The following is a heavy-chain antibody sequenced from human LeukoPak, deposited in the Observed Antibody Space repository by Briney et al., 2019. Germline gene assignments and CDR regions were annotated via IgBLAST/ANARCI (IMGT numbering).Heavy chain of an antibody. Sequence: ASVKVSCKASGYTFTSYGISWVRQAPGQGLEWMGWISAYNGNTNYAQKLQGRVTMTTDTSTSTAYMELRSLRSDDTAVYYCARDIRINYYDSSGYYDYWGQGTLVTVSS. V-gene: IGHV1-18*01. D-gene: IGHD3-22*01. CDR1: GYTFTSYG. CDR2: ISAYNGNT. CDR3: ARDIRINYYDSSGYYDY. J-gene: IGHJ4*02.